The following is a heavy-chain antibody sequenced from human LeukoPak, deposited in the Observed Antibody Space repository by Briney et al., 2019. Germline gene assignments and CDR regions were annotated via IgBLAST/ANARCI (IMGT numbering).Heavy chain of an antibody. Sequence: SETLSPTCTVSGDSISSYDWSWIRRPPGKGLEWIGYFYYTGSTKYNPSLKSRVTISVDTSKNQISLALSSVTAADTAVYYCARHSRGYGSFDYWGQGTLVTVSS. CDR1: GDSISSYD. J-gene: IGHJ4*02. CDR3: ARHSRGYGSFDY. D-gene: IGHD5-12*01. CDR2: FYYTGST. V-gene: IGHV4-59*08.